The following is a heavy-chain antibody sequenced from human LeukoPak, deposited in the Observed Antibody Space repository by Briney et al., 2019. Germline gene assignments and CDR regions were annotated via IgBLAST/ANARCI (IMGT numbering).Heavy chain of an antibody. CDR1: GGSISNYY. Sequence: SETLSLTCTVSGGSISNYYWSWIRQPPGKGLEWIGSIYYSGSTYYNPSLKSRVTISVDTSKNQFSLKLSSVTAADTAVYYCARRITMIVVVAYDAFDIWGQGTMVTVSS. CDR2: IYYSGST. CDR3: ARRITMIVVVAYDAFDI. J-gene: IGHJ3*02. V-gene: IGHV4-59*05. D-gene: IGHD3-22*01.